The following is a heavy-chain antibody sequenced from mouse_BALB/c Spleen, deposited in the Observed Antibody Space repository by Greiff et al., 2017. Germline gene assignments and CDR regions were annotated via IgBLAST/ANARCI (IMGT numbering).Heavy chain of an antibody. CDR1: GFTFSSFG. CDR2: ISSGSSTI. Sequence: EVQLVESGGGLVQPGGSRKLSCAASGFTFSSFGMHWVRQAPEKGLEWVAYISSGSSTIYYADTVKGRFTISRDNPKNTLFLQMTSLRSEDTAMYYCARSGSYYGSSYWYFDVWGAGTTVTVSS. J-gene: IGHJ1*01. D-gene: IGHD1-1*01. V-gene: IGHV5-17*02. CDR3: ARSGSYYGSSYWYFDV.